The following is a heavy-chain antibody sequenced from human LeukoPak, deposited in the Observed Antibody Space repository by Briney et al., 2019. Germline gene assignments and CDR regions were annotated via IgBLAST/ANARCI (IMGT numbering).Heavy chain of an antibody. D-gene: IGHD3-3*01. V-gene: IGHV1-58*01. CDR2: IVVGSGNT. Sequence: SVKVSCKASGFTFTSSAVQWVRQARGQRLEWIGWIVVGSGNTNYAQKFQERVTITRDMSTSTAYMELSSLRSEDTAVYYCARGVTIFGVVIIPYYYYMDVWGKGTTVTVSS. CDR1: GFTFTSSA. J-gene: IGHJ6*03. CDR3: ARGVTIFGVVIIPYYYYMDV.